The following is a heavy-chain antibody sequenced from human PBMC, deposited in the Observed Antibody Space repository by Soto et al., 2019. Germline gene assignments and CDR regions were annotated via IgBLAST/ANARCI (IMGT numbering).Heavy chain of an antibody. V-gene: IGHV4-31*03. J-gene: IGHJ4*02. Sequence: SETLSLTCTVSGGSISSGGYYWSWIRQHPGKGLEWIGYIYYSGSTYYNPSLKSRVTISVDTSKNQFSLKLSSVTAADTAVYYCARDHYYYDSSGSLRYFDNWGQGTLVTVSS. CDR2: IYYSGST. CDR1: GGSISSGGYY. D-gene: IGHD3-22*01. CDR3: ARDHYYYDSSGSLRYFDN.